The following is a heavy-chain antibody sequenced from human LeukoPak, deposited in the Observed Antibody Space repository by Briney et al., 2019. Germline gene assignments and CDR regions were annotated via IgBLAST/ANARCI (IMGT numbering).Heavy chain of an antibody. D-gene: IGHD6-6*01. J-gene: IGHJ4*02. Sequence: GGSLRLSCAASGFTFSSYGMHWVRQAPGKGLEWVSVLYSAGSTFYVDSVKGRFTISRDNSKNMLFLQMNSLRAEDTAIYYCAGSPWDGIRGVGSDYLDYWGRGTLVTVSS. CDR3: AGSPWDGIRGVGSDYLDY. CDR2: LYSAGST. V-gene: IGHV3-NL1*01. CDR1: GFTFSSYG.